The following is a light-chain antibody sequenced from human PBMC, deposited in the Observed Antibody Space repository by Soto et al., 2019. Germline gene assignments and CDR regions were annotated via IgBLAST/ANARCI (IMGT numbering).Light chain of an antibody. CDR2: GAF. CDR1: PSVANF. CDR3: QQRNIWPPVT. J-gene: IGKJ5*01. V-gene: IGKV3-11*01. Sequence: EIVLTQSPATLSLSPGERATLSCRASPSVANFVAWYQQKPGQAPRLLIYGAFNMATGIPARFSGSGSGTDFTLTISSLEPEDSAVYYCQQRNIWPPVTFGHGTRLEIK.